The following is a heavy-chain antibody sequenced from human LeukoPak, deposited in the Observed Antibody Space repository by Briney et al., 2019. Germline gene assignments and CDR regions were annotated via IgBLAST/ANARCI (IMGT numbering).Heavy chain of an antibody. Sequence: GGSLRLSCAASGFIFSSYWMSWVRQAPGRGLEWVANIKQDGSEKYYVDSVKGRFTISRDNAKNSLYLQMNSLRAEDTAVYYCSRRYFDYWGQGTLVTVSS. V-gene: IGHV3-7*03. CDR3: SRRYFDY. CDR1: GFIFSSYW. CDR2: IKQDGSEK. J-gene: IGHJ4*02.